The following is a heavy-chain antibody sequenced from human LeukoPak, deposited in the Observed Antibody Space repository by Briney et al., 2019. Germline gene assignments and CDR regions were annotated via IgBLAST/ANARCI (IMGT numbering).Heavy chain of an antibody. V-gene: IGHV1-2*02. CDR2: INPNSGGT. CDR3: ARGPSAIVVVPDGAFDI. CDR1: GYTFTGYY. D-gene: IGHD2-2*01. J-gene: IGHJ3*02. Sequence: GASVKVSCKASGYTFTGYYMHWVRQAPGQGLEWMGWINPNSGGTNYAQKFQGRVTMTRDTSISTAYMELSRLRSDDTAVYYCARGPSAIVVVPDGAFDIWGQGTMVTVSS.